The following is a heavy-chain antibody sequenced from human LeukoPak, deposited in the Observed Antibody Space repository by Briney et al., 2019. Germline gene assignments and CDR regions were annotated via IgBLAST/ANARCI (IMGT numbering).Heavy chain of an antibody. CDR3: ARGSGWSYYFDY. CDR2: FYYSGST. Sequence: SSETLSLTCAVSGGSISSYYWSWIRQPPGKGLEWIGYFYYSGSTNYSPSLKSRVTISIDTSKNQFSLKLNSVTAADTAVYYCARGSGWSYYFDYWGQGTLVTVSS. D-gene: IGHD6-13*01. J-gene: IGHJ4*02. V-gene: IGHV4-59*01. CDR1: GGSISSYY.